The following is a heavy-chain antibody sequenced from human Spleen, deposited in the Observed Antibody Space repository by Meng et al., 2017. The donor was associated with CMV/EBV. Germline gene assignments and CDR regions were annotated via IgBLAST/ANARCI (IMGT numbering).Heavy chain of an antibody. V-gene: IGHV3-13*01. CDR2: IGTAGDT. CDR1: FTFSSYD. CDR3: ARVRVDCSRISCYYGMDV. J-gene: IGHJ6*02. Sequence: FTFSSYDMHWVRQGTGKGLEWVSAIGTAGDTYYPGSVKGRFTISRENAKNSLYLQMNSLRAGDTAVYYCARVRVDCSRISCYYGMDVWGQGTTVTVSS. D-gene: IGHD2-2*01.